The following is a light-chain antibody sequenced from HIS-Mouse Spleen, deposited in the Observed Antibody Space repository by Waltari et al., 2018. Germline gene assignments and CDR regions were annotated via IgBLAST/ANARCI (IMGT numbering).Light chain of an antibody. CDR2: DVS. J-gene: IGLJ2*01. CDR1: SSDLGGYNH. Sequence: QSALTQPASVSGSPGQSITISCTGTSSDLGGYNHVSWYQQHPGKAPKLMIYDVSNRPSGVSNRFSGSKSGSTASLTISGLQAEDEADYYCSSYTSSSFNVVFGGGTKLTVL. V-gene: IGLV2-14*03. CDR3: SSYTSSSFNVV.